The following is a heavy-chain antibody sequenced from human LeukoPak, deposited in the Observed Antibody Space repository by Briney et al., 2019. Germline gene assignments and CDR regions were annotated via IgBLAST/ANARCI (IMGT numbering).Heavy chain of an antibody. CDR1: GYTFTSFN. V-gene: IGHV1-8*03. CDR3: ASGPRAELRFMEWFVTGIEGCYFDN. CDR2: MNPDSGNT. D-gene: IGHD3-3*01. Sequence: ASVKVSCKTSGYTFTSFNINWVRQATGQGLEWMGWMNPDSGNTGYAQKFQGRVTFIRNTSINTAYMELSSLRSEDTAVYYCASGPRAELRFMEWFVTGIEGCYFDNWGQGTLVTVSS. J-gene: IGHJ4*02.